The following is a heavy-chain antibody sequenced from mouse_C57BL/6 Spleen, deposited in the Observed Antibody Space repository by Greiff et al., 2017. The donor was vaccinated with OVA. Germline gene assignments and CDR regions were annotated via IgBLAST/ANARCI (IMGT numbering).Heavy chain of an antibody. CDR2: IHPSDSDT. Sequence: QVHVKQPGAELVKPGASVKVSCKASGYTFTSYWMHWVKQRPGQGLEWIGRIHPSDSDTNYNQKFKGKATLTVDKSSSTAYMQLSSLTSEDSAVYYCAIGYYDYDGAFDYWGQGTTLTVSS. CDR1: GYTFTSYW. CDR3: AIGYYDYDGAFDY. J-gene: IGHJ2*01. V-gene: IGHV1-74*01. D-gene: IGHD2-4*01.